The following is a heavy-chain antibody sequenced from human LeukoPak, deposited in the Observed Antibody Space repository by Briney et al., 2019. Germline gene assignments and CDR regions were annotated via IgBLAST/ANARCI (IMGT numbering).Heavy chain of an antibody. CDR3: ARADWRQQLGPPDN. Sequence: SETLSLTCTVSGYSISRGYYWGWIRQPPGKGLEWIGAIYHSGSTYYNPSLKSRVTISVDTSKNQFSLKFTSVTAADTAVYYCARADWRQQLGPPDNWGQGTLVTVSS. D-gene: IGHD6-13*01. CDR2: IYHSGST. V-gene: IGHV4-38-2*02. CDR1: GYSISRGYY. J-gene: IGHJ4*02.